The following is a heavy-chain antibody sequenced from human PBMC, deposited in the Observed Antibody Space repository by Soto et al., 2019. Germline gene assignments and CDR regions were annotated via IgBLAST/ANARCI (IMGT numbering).Heavy chain of an antibody. J-gene: IGHJ4*02. Sequence: GGSLRLSCAASGFTFSSYAMSWVRQAPGKGLEWVSAISGSGGSTYYADSVKGRFTISRDNSKNTLYLQMNSLRAEDTAVYYCAKESGPTAMVHYSYFDYWGQGTLVTVSS. CDR2: ISGSGGST. CDR3: AKESGPTAMVHYSYFDY. CDR1: GFTFSSYA. D-gene: IGHD5-18*01. V-gene: IGHV3-23*01.